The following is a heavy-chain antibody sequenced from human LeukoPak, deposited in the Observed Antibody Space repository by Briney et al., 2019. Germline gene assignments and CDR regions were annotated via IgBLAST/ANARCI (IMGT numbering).Heavy chain of an antibody. D-gene: IGHD1-20*01. CDR1: GFTFSRYA. Sequence: PGGSLRLSCAASGFTFSRYAMSWVRQAPGKGLEWVSAISGSGGSTYYADSVKGRFTISRDNSKNTLYLQMNSLRAEDTAVYYCAKDGMDYNWIRLGYWGQGTLVTVSS. V-gene: IGHV3-23*01. CDR3: AKDGMDYNWIRLGY. CDR2: ISGSGGST. J-gene: IGHJ4*02.